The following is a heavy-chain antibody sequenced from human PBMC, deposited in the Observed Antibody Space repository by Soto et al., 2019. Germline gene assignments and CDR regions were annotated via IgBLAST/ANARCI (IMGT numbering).Heavy chain of an antibody. CDR1: GFSFSTYG. J-gene: IGHJ4*02. V-gene: IGHV3-23*01. CDR2: SLKNGGT. CDR3: ATLMAVAGPGWGRAFDH. Sequence: EVQLLESGGGLVQPGGSLRLSCAASGFSFSTYGMNWVRQAPGEGLEWDSSLKNGGTYYADSVKGRFTISRDNSKNTLSLQMNSLTVEDTATYFCATLMAVAGPGWGRAFDHWGQGTLVAVSS. D-gene: IGHD6-19*01.